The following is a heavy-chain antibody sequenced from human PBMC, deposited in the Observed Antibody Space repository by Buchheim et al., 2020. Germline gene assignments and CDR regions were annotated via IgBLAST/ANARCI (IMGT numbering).Heavy chain of an antibody. CDR3: ARSESIIAVAGDWYFDL. D-gene: IGHD6-19*01. Sequence: QVQLQESGPGLVKPSETLSLTCTVSGGSISSYYWSWIRQPPGKGLEWIGYIYYSGSTNYNPSLKSRVTISVDTSKNQFSLKLSSVTAADTAVYYCARSESIIAVAGDWYFDLWGRGTL. J-gene: IGHJ2*01. V-gene: IGHV4-59*01. CDR1: GGSISSYY. CDR2: IYYSGST.